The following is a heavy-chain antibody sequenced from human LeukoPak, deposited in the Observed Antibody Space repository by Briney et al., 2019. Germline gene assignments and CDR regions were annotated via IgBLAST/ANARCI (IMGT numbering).Heavy chain of an antibody. Sequence: GGSLRLSCAASGFTFSSYGMHWVRQAPGKGLEWVAVISYDGSNKYYADSVKGRFTISRDNSKNTLYLQMNSLRAEDTAVYYCAKLPRDSSGYQNPGFDYWGQGTLVTVSS. J-gene: IGHJ4*02. D-gene: IGHD3-22*01. V-gene: IGHV3-30*18. CDR1: GFTFSSYG. CDR3: AKLPRDSSGYQNPGFDY. CDR2: ISYDGSNK.